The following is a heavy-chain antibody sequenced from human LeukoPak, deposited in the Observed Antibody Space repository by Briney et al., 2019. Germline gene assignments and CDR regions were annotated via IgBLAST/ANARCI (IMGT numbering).Heavy chain of an antibody. V-gene: IGHV3-30*02. Sequence: GGSLRLSCAASGFTFSTYGMHWVRQAPGKGLEWVAVFQYDGTNKYYADSVKGRFTISRDNSKNTLYLQMDSLRPEDTAVYYCARDYDYSLDYWGQGTLVTVSS. CDR2: FQYDGTNK. J-gene: IGHJ4*02. CDR1: GFTFSTYG. D-gene: IGHD4/OR15-4a*01. CDR3: ARDYDYSLDY.